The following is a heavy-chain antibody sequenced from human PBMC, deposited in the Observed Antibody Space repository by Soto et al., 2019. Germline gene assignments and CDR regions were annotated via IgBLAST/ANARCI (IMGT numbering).Heavy chain of an antibody. J-gene: IGHJ6*02. Sequence: QVQLVQYGDEVKKPGASVKVSCKASGYIFVNYGIAWVRQAPGQGLEWMGWISPHTGNTNSASKVQGRITMTTDTSTSTASMALGSLTSDDTAVYYCVMVDNYVTPTPQDVWGQGTTVTVSS. V-gene: IGHV1-18*01. CDR1: GYIFVNYG. CDR3: VMVDNYVTPTPQDV. D-gene: IGHD3-16*01. CDR2: ISPHTGNT.